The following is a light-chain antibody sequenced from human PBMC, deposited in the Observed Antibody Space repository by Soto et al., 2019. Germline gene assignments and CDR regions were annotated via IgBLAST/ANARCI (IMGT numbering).Light chain of an antibody. CDR3: QHYGSSPRYT. V-gene: IGKV3-20*01. Sequence: EIVLTQSPGTLSLSPGERAALSCRASQSATSSYLAWYQQKPGEAPRLLIYGASSRATGIPNRFSGSGSGTDFTLTISRLEPEDVAVYYCQHYGSSPRYTFGQGTKLQIK. CDR1: QSATSSY. CDR2: GAS. J-gene: IGKJ2*01.